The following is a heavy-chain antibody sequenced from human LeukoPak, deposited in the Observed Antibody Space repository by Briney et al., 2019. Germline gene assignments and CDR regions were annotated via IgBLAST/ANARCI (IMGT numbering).Heavy chain of an antibody. CDR2: IYYSGST. D-gene: IGHD4-17*01. V-gene: IGHV4-30-4*01. J-gene: IGHJ4*02. CDR1: GGSISSGDYY. CDR3: ARTTVTKGFDY. Sequence: PSETLSLTCTVSGGSISSGDYYWSWIRQPPGKGLEWIGYIYYSGSTYYNPSLKSRVTISVDTSKNQFSLKLSSVTAADTAVYYCARTTVTKGFDYWGQGTLVTVSS.